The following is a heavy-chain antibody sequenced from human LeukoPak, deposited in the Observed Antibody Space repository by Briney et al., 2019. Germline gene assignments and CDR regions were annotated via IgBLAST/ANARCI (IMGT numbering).Heavy chain of an antibody. J-gene: IGHJ6*03. CDR3: ARSDQFPYYMDV. V-gene: IGHV1-69*13. CDR2: IIPIFGTA. D-gene: IGHD2-2*01. Sequence: SVKVSCKASGGTFSSYAISWVRQAPGQGLEWMGGIIPIFGTANYAQKFQGRVTITADESTSTAYMELSRLRSDDTAVYYCARSDQFPYYMDVWGKGTTVTVSS. CDR1: GGTFSSYA.